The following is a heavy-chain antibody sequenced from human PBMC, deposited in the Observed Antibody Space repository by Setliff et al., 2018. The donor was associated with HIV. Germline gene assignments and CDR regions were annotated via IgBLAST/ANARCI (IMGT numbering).Heavy chain of an antibody. D-gene: IGHD2-21*01. V-gene: IGHV4-39*01. Sequence: ASETLSLTCSVSGGSTSSSSYYWAWVRQPPGKGLEWIGTIYYSGSTYYNPSLKSRVTISTDTSKNQFSLKVRSVTAADTAVYYCARQVTVVGYFETAAGSFNYWGPGTLVTVSS. CDR3: ARQVTVVGYFETAAGSFNY. CDR1: GGSTSSSSYY. J-gene: IGHJ4*02. CDR2: IYYSGST.